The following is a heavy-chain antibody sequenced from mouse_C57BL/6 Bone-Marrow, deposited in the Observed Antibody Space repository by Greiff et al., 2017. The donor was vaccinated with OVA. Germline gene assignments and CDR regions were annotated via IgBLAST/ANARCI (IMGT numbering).Heavy chain of an antibody. V-gene: IGHV5-17*01. CDR3: ANWPWFAY. CDR1: GFTFSDYG. D-gene: IGHD4-1*01. J-gene: IGHJ3*01. Sequence: DVKLVESGGGLVKPGGSLKLSCAASGFTFSDYGMHWVRQAPEKGLEWVAYISSGSSTIYYADTVKGRFTISRDNAKNTLFLQMTSLRSEDTAMYYCANWPWFAYWGQGTLVTVSA. CDR2: ISSGSSTI.